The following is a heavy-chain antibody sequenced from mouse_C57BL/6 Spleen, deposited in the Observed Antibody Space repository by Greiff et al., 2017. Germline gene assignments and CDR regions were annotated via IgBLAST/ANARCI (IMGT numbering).Heavy chain of an antibody. V-gene: IGHV1-18*01. CDR3: ARPWYGYDRAWFAY. CDR2: INPNNGGT. Sequence: EVQLQQSGPELVKPGASVKIPCKASGYTFTDYNMDWVKQSHGKSLEWIGDINPNNGGTIYNQKFTGKATLTVDKSSSTAYMELRSLTSEDTAVYYCARPWYGYDRAWFAYWGQGTLVTVSA. CDR1: GYTFTDYN. D-gene: IGHD2-2*01. J-gene: IGHJ3*01.